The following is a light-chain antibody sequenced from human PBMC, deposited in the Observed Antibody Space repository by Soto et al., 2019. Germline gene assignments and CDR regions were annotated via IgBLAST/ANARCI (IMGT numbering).Light chain of an antibody. J-gene: IGKJ1*01. Sequence: EIVLPQYPGTLSLSQGERATLSCRASQSVSQNYLAWYTPKPGQAPRRLIYGASNRATGIQDRFIDIGSGTKFTLPISRMEPEEFAVDDCQQYGSSGTFVQLTKVDIK. CDR1: QSVSQNY. CDR3: QQYGSSGT. V-gene: IGKV3-20*01. CDR2: GAS.